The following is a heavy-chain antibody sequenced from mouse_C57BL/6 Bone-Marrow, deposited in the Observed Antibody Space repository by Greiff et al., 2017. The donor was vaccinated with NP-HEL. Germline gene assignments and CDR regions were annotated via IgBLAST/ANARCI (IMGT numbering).Heavy chain of an antibody. CDR2: IDPSDSYT. CDR1: GYTFTSYW. V-gene: IGHV1-59*01. D-gene: IGHD1-1*01. CDR3: ARAPITTVVATDWYFDV. J-gene: IGHJ1*03. Sequence: QVQLQQPGAELVRPGTSVKLSCKASGYTFTSYWMHWVKQRPGQGLEWIGVIDPSDSYTNYNQKFKGKATLTVDPSSSPAYMQLSSLTSEDSAVYYCARAPITTVVATDWYFDVWGTGTTVTVSS.